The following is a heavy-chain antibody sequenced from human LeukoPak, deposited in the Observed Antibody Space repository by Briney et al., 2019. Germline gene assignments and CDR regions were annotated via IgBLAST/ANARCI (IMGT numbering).Heavy chain of an antibody. D-gene: IGHD3-10*01. J-gene: IGHJ6*02. CDR2: ISGSGGST. Sequence: PGGSLRLSCAASGFTFSSYAMSWVRQAPGKGLEWVSAISGSGGSTYYADSVKGRFTISRDNSKNTLYLQMNSLRAEDTALYYCAKDIEGITMVREPHGMDVWGQGTTVTVSS. V-gene: IGHV3-23*01. CDR1: GFTFSSYA. CDR3: AKDIEGITMVREPHGMDV.